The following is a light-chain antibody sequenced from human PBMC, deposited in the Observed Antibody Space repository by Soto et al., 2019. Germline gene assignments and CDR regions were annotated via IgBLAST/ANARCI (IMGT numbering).Light chain of an antibody. CDR1: QSVSSN. Sequence: EIVMSQSPATLSVSPGERATLSCRASQSVSSNLAWYQQKPGQAPRLLIYGIFTRATGIPARFSGSGSGTEFTLTISSLQSEDFAVYYCQQYNNWPLTFGGGTKVDIK. V-gene: IGKV3D-15*01. J-gene: IGKJ4*01. CDR3: QQYNNWPLT. CDR2: GIF.